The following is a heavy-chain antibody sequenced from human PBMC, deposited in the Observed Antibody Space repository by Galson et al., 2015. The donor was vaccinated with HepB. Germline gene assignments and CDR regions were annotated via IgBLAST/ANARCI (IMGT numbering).Heavy chain of an antibody. J-gene: IGHJ2*01. Sequence: CAISGDSVSSNSAAWNWIRQSPSRGLEWLGRTYYRSKWYNDYAVSVKSRITINPDTSKNQFSLQLNSVTPEDTAVYYCARVVMVRGGPIYWYFDLWGRGTLVTVSS. V-gene: IGHV6-1*01. D-gene: IGHD3-10*01. CDR1: GDSVSSNSAA. CDR2: TYYRSKWYN. CDR3: ARVVMVRGGPIYWYFDL.